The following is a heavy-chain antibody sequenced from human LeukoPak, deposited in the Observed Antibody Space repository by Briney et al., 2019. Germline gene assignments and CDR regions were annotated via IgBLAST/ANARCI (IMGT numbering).Heavy chain of an antibody. CDR1: GGTFSSYA. CDR2: INPSGGST. D-gene: IGHD3-10*02. J-gene: IGHJ6*03. CDR3: ARGSPVLRVRGVRYYYYYMDV. V-gene: IGHV1-46*01. Sequence: ASVKVSCKASGGTFSSYAISWVRQAPGQGLEWMGIINPSGGSTSYAQKFQGRVTMTRDTSTSTVYMELSSLRSEDTAVYYCARGSPVLRVRGVRYYYYYMDVWGKGTTVTISS.